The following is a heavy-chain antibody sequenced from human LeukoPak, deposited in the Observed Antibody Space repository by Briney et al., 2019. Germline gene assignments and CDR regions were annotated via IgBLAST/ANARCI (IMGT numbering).Heavy chain of an antibody. CDR2: ISDNSRYI. CDR3: ARGRRHYDSSDYYYEGDGFDI. V-gene: IGHV3-21*01. CDR1: GFTFSTYN. Sequence: GGSLRLSCAASGFTFSTYNMNWVRQAPGKGLEWVSSISDNSRYIYYADSVKGRFTISRDNAKNSLYLQMNSLRAEDTAVYYCARGRRHYDSSDYYYEGDGFDIWGQGTMVTVSS. D-gene: IGHD3-22*01. J-gene: IGHJ3*02.